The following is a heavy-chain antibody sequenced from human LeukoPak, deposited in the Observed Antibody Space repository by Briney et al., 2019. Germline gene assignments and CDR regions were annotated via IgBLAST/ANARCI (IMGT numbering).Heavy chain of an antibody. D-gene: IGHD3-9*01. CDR1: GGTFSSYA. J-gene: IGHJ4*02. Sequence: GASVKVSCKASGGTFSSYAISWVRQAPGQGLEWMGGIIPIFGTANYAQKFQGRVTITADESTSTAYMELSSLRSEDTAVYYCAREPLGDYDILTGYYRPYYFDYWGQGTLVAVSS. CDR3: AREPLGDYDILTGYYRPYYFDY. V-gene: IGHV1-69*13. CDR2: IIPIFGTA.